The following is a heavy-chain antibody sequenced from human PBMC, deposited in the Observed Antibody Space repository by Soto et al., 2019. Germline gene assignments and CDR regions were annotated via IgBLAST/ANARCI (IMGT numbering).Heavy chain of an antibody. J-gene: IGHJ2*01. CDR1: GFTFSNFA. D-gene: IGHD6-19*01. CDR2: ISAVGRST. V-gene: IGHV3-23*01. CDR3: AKLGSVSYWYFDL. Sequence: GGSLRLSCAASGFTFSNFAMSWVRQAPEKGLEWVSSISAVGRSTYYADSVKGRFTISRDNSKNTLYVEMNSLRGEDTAVYHCAKLGSVSYWYFDLWGRGTLVTVSS.